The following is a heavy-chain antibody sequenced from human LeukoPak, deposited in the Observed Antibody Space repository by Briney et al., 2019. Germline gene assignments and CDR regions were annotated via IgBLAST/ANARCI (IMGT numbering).Heavy chain of an antibody. CDR2: IKEDGTEK. CDR1: GFTFSSYW. V-gene: IGHV3-7*01. Sequence: GGSLRLSCAVSGFTFSSYWMSWVRQAPGKGLEWVANIKEDGTEKYYQDSVKGRFTISRDNAKNSLYLQMNSLRDEDTAVYYCARSRYNWNYGGYWGQGALVTVSS. J-gene: IGHJ4*02. CDR3: ARSRYNWNYGGY. D-gene: IGHD1-7*01.